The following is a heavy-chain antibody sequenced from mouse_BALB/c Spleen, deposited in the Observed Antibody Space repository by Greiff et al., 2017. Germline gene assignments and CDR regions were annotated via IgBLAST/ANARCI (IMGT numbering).Heavy chain of an antibody. V-gene: IGHV5-17*02. CDR1: GFTFSSFG. Sequence: EVQLVESGGGLVQPGGSLKLSCAASGFTFSSFGMHWVRQAPEKGLEWVAYISRGSSTIYYADTVKGRFTISRDNAKNTLFLQMTRLRSEDTAMYSCARSYEGSSTYAIDDWGQGTTVTVSS. D-gene: IGHD1-1*01. J-gene: IGHJ4*01. CDR3: ARSYEGSSTYAIDD. CDR2: ISRGSSTI.